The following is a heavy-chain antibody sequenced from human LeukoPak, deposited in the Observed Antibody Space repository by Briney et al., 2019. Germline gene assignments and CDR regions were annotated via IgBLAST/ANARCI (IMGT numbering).Heavy chain of an antibody. Sequence: PSETLSLTCTVSGGSISSYYWSWIRQPPGKGLEWIGYIYYSGSTNYNPSLKSRVTISVDTSKNQFSLKLSSVTAADTAVYYCARITHYYDSRGYYWFDYWGQGALVTVSS. V-gene: IGHV4-59*01. CDR2: IYYSGST. D-gene: IGHD3-22*01. CDR3: ARITHYYDSRGYYWFDY. CDR1: GGSISSYY. J-gene: IGHJ4*02.